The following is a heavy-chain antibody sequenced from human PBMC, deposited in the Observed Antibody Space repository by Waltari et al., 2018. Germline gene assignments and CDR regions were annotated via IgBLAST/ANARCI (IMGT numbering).Heavy chain of an antibody. CDR1: GFTFSSYA. Sequence: EVQLLESGGGLVQPGGSLRLSCAASGFTFSSYAMSWVRQAPGKGLEWVSAISGSGGSTYYAEPVKGRFTISRDNSKNTLYLQMNSLRAEDTAVYYCAKDRRTESNFIAAAGRAIYGMDVWGQGTTVTVSS. CDR3: AKDRRTESNFIAAAGRAIYGMDV. J-gene: IGHJ6*02. CDR2: ISGSGGST. V-gene: IGHV3-23*01. D-gene: IGHD6-13*01.